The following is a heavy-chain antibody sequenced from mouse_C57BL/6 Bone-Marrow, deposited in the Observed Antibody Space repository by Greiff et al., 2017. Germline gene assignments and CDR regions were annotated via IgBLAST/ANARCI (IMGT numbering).Heavy chain of an antibody. Sequence: QVQLKQSGAELVKPGASVKLSCKASGYTFTEYTIHWVKQRSGQGLAWIGWFYPGSGSIKYNEKFKDKATLTADKSSSTVYMELSRLTSEDSAVYFCARHEDPLIYYDYDRFAYWGQGTLVTVSA. CDR1: GYTFTEYT. V-gene: IGHV1-62-2*01. CDR3: ARHEDPLIYYDYDRFAY. J-gene: IGHJ3*01. CDR2: FYPGSGSI. D-gene: IGHD2-4*01.